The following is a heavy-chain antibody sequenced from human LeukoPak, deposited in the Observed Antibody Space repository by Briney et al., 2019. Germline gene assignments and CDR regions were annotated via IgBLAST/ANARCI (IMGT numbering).Heavy chain of an antibody. CDR2: INHSGST. J-gene: IGHJ4*02. V-gene: IGHV4-39*07. Sequence: SETLSLTCTVSGGSITSSSCNWGWIRQPPGKGLEWIGEINHSGSTNYNPSLKSRVTISVDTSKNQFSLRLSSGTAADTAVYYCARLSGGRWLRGVYYFDYWGQGTLVTVSS. CDR1: GGSITSSSCN. CDR3: ARLSGGRWLRGVYYFDY. D-gene: IGHD5-24*01.